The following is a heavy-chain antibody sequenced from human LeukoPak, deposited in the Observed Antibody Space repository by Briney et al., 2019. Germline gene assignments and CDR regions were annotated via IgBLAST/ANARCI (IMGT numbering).Heavy chain of an antibody. V-gene: IGHV4-59*08. J-gene: IGHJ4*02. D-gene: IGHD4/OR15-4a*01. Sequence: SETLSLTCTVSGGSISSYYWSWIRQPPGKGLEWIGYIYYSGSTNYNPSLKSRVTISVDTSKNQFSLKLSSVTAADTAVYYCARFHDYSFDYWGQGTLVTVSS. CDR1: GGSISSYY. CDR2: IYYSGST. CDR3: ARFHDYSFDY.